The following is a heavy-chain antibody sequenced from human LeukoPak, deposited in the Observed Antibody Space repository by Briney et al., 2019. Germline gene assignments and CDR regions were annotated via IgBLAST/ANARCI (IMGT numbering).Heavy chain of an antibody. J-gene: IGHJ4*02. CDR3: ARVITGAAGE. CDR1: GGSFSGYY. CDR2: INHSGST. D-gene: IGHD1-20*01. Sequence: PSETLSLTCAVYGGSFSGYYWSWIRQPPGKGLEWIGEINHSGSTNYNPSLKSRVTISVDTSKNQFSLKLSSVTAADTAVYYCARVITGAAGEWGQGTLVTVSS. V-gene: IGHV4-34*01.